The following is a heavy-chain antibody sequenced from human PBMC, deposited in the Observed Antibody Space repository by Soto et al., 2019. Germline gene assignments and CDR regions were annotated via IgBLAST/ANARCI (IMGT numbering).Heavy chain of an antibody. CDR2: TSSGGDTM. D-gene: IGHD1-1*01. CDR1: GFTFNTYE. Sequence: GGSLRLSCAASGFTFNTYEINWVRQAPGKGLEWLSYTSSGGDTMFYADSVKGRFTISRDNAKNSLYLQMNSLRAEDTAVYYCVRVGSVTTTGQIFDYWGQGTLVTVSS. CDR3: VRVGSVTTTGQIFDY. J-gene: IGHJ4*02. V-gene: IGHV3-48*03.